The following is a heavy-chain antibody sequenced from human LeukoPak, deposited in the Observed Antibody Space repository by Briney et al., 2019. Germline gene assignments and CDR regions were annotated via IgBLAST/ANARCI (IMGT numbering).Heavy chain of an antibody. D-gene: IGHD1-26*01. CDR1: GYTLTELS. J-gene: IGHJ4*02. Sequence: ASVKVSCKVSGYTLTELSIHWVRRAPGKGLEWMGGFDPEDGETIYAQRFRGRVTMTEDTSTDTTYMELSSLRSEDTAVYYCATGYSGTYYPYYWGQGTLVTVSS. V-gene: IGHV1-24*01. CDR2: FDPEDGET. CDR3: ATGYSGTYYPYY.